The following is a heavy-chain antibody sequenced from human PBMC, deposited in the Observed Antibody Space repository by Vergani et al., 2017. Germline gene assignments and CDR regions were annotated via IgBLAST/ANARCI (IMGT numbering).Heavy chain of an antibody. CDR3: AKDVYSYGHYYFDY. CDR2: ISWNSGSI. Sequence: EVHLVESGGGLVLPGRSLRLSCAASGFTFDDYAMHWVRQAPGKGLEWVSGISWNSGSIGYADSVKGRFTISRDNAKNSLYLQMNSLRAEDTALYYCAKDVYSYGHYYFDYWGQGTLVTVSS. CDR1: GFTFDDYA. D-gene: IGHD5-18*01. J-gene: IGHJ4*02. V-gene: IGHV3-9*01.